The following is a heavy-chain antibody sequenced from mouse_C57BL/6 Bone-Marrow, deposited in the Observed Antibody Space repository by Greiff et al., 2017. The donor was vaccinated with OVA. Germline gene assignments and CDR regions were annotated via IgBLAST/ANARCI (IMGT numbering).Heavy chain of an antibody. CDR3: DRGHYGSRAWFAD. V-gene: IGHV14-3*01. D-gene: IGHD1-1*01. Sequence: EVQLQQSVAELVRPGASVKLSCTASGFNMKNNYMHWVKQRPEQGLEGIGRIDPANGNTKYAPKFQGKAPITADTSSNTAYLQLSSLTSEDTAIYYCDRGHYGSRAWFADWGQGTLVTVSA. CDR1: GFNMKNNY. J-gene: IGHJ3*01. CDR2: IDPANGNT.